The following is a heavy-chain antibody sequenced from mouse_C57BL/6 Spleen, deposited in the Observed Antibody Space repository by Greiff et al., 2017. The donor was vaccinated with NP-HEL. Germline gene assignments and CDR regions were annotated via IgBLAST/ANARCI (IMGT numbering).Heavy chain of an antibody. CDR1: GFSLTSYA. V-gene: IGHV2-9-1*01. Sequence: VKLVESGPGLVAPSQSLSITCTVSGFSLTSYAISWVRQPPGQGLEWLGVIWPGGGTTYNSALNSRLSISKDNSKSQVFLKMNSLQTDDTARYYCASIYYDYDGDYYAMDYWGQGTSVTVSS. CDR3: ASIYYDYDGDYYAMDY. CDR2: IWPGGGT. D-gene: IGHD2-4*01. J-gene: IGHJ4*01.